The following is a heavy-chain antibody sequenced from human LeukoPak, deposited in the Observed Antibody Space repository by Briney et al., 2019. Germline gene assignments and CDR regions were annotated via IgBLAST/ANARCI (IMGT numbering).Heavy chain of an antibody. D-gene: IGHD3-22*01. Sequence: GGSLRLSCEASGFTFSDYYMSWIRQAPGKGLEWVSYISSSGSTIYYADSVEGRFTISRDNAKNSLYLQMNSLRAEDTAVYYCARDLGYYDSSGDYRGAEYFQHWGQGTLVTVSS. J-gene: IGHJ1*01. CDR1: GFTFSDYY. CDR2: ISSSGSTI. CDR3: ARDLGYYDSSGDYRGAEYFQH. V-gene: IGHV3-11*01.